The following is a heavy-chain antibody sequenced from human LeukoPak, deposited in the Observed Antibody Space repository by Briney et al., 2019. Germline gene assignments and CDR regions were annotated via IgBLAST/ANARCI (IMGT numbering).Heavy chain of an antibody. Sequence: GGSLRLSCAASGFTFDDYATHWVRQAPGKGLEWVSLISWDGGSTYYADSVKGRFTISRDNSKNSLYLQMNSLRAEDTALYYCAKDTRAAPGYYYYYYMDVWGKGTTVTVSS. V-gene: IGHV3-43D*03. J-gene: IGHJ6*03. CDR3: AKDTRAAPGYYYYYYMDV. CDR2: ISWDGGST. CDR1: GFTFDDYA. D-gene: IGHD6-6*01.